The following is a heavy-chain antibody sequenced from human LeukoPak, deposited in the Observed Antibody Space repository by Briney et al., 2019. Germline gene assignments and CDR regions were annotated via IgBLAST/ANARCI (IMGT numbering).Heavy chain of an antibody. CDR2: ISYDGSDK. CDR3: ARDWGRRYSSGWYGDFDY. Sequence: PGGSLRLSCVASGFTFSTYTMNWIRQAPGKGLEWVAVISYDGSDKYYADSVKGRFTISRDNSKNTLYLQMNSLRPEDTAVYYCARDWGRRYSSGWYGDFDYWGQGTLVTVSS. D-gene: IGHD6-19*01. V-gene: IGHV3-30-3*01. CDR1: GFTFSTYT. J-gene: IGHJ4*02.